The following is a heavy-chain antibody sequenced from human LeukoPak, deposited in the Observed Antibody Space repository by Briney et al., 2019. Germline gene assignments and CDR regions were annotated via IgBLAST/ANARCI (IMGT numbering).Heavy chain of an antibody. Sequence: SETLSLTCTVSGYSISSGYHWGWIRQPPGKGLEWIGSIYHSGSTYYNPSLKSRVTISVDTSKNQFSLKLSSVTAADTAVYYCARGEGSYSSGWYEFFDYWGQGTLVTVSS. CDR2: IYHSGST. D-gene: IGHD6-19*01. CDR3: ARGEGSYSSGWYEFFDY. CDR1: GYSISSGYH. J-gene: IGHJ4*02. V-gene: IGHV4-38-2*02.